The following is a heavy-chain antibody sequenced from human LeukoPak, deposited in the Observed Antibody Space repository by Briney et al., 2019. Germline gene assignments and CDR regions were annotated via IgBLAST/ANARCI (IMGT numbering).Heavy chain of an antibody. CDR2: ISSSSGYI. V-gene: IGHV3-21*01. CDR1: GFTFSTYS. J-gene: IGHJ4*02. D-gene: IGHD6-13*01. Sequence: GGSLTLSCAASGFTFSTYSMNWVRQAPGKGLEWVSLISSSSGYIYYADSVKGRFTIASDNAKISPYLQMNSLRAEDTAVYYCARDFKAAAGAFDSWGQGTLVTVSS. CDR3: ARDFKAAAGAFDS.